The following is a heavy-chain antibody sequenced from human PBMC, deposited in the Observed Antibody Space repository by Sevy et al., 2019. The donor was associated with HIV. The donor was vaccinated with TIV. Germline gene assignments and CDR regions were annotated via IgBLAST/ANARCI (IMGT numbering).Heavy chain of an antibody. CDR1: GFSFSGSA. J-gene: IGHJ4*02. Sequence: GGSLRLSCAVSGFSFSGSAMTWVRQAPGKGLEWVSGINIRGDGTYYADSVRGRFTISRDISKNTLYLQMNNVRDEDTAVYYCAKEIVPHDYWGQGTLVTVSS. D-gene: IGHD2-15*01. CDR3: AKEIVPHDY. CDR2: INIRGDGT. V-gene: IGHV3-23*01.